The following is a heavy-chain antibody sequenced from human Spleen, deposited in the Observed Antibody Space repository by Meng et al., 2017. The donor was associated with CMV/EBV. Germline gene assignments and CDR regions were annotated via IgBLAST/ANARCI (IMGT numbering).Heavy chain of an antibody. CDR3: AKWLVQRFDY. J-gene: IGHJ4*02. D-gene: IGHD6-19*01. CDR2: ISSDGRNT. V-gene: IGHV3-74*01. CDR1: GFSLSTYS. Sequence: CAASGFSLSTYSMHWVRQATGKGLVWVSRISSDGRNTDYGDSVKGRFTISRDNAKNTLYLQMNSLRAEDTAVYYCAKWLVQRFDYWGQGTLVTVSS.